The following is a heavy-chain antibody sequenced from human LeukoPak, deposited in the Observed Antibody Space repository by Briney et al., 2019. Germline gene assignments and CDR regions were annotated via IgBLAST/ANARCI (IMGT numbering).Heavy chain of an antibody. CDR3: AKRGVRELDFDY. CDR2: IRYDGSNK. V-gene: IGHV3-30*02. J-gene: IGHJ4*02. D-gene: IGHD3-10*01. CDR1: GFTFSSYG. Sequence: RGSLRLSCAASGFTFSSYGMHWVRQAPGKGLEWVAFIRYDGSNKYYADSVKGRFTISRDNSKNTLYLQMNSLRAEDTAVYYCAKRGVRELDFDYWGQGTLVTVSS.